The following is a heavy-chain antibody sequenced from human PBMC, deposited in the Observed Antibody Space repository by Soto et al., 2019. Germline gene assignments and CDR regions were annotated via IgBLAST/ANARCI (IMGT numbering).Heavy chain of an antibody. CDR1: GGTFSSYG. J-gene: IGHJ4*02. CDR3: ARTPVVTVYYFDY. CDR2: IIPIFSTT. D-gene: IGHD2-8*01. V-gene: IGHV1-69*01. Sequence: QVQLVQSGAEVQKPGSSVKVSCKASGGTFSSYGISWVRQAPGQGLEWMGGIIPIFSTTNYAQKFQGRVTITADESTSTAYMELSSLRSEDTAVYYCARTPVVTVYYFDYWGQGTLVTVSS.